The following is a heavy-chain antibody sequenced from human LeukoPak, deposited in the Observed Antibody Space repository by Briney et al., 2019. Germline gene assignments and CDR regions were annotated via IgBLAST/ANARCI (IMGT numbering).Heavy chain of an antibody. CDR2: IHYSGST. V-gene: IGHV4-39*01. D-gene: IGHD2-2*01. Sequence: SETLSLTCTVSRGSISSSTYYWGWIRQPPGKGLEWIGTIHYSGSTYYNSSLKSRLTISVDTSKNQFSLRLSSVTAADTAIYYCARHREDIVVVPFDYWGQGTLVIVSS. CDR1: RGSISSSTYY. J-gene: IGHJ4*02. CDR3: ARHREDIVVVPFDY.